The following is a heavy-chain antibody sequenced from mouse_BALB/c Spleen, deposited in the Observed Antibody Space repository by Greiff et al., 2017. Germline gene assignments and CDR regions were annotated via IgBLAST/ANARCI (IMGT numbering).Heavy chain of an antibody. CDR1: GFTFTDYY. V-gene: IGHV7-3*02. CDR2: IRNKANGYTT. Sequence: EVKVEESGGGLVQPGGSLRLSCATSGFTFTDYYMSWVRQPPGKALEWLGFIRNKANGYTTEYSASVKGRFTISRDNSQSILYLQMNTLRAEDSATYYGARLTGTGYFDYWGQGTTLTVSS. D-gene: IGHD4-1*01. J-gene: IGHJ2*01. CDR3: ARLTGTGYFDY.